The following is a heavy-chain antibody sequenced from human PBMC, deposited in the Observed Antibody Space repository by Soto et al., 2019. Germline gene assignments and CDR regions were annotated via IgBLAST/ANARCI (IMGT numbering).Heavy chain of an antibody. Sequence: GGSLRLSCTASGFTFGDYAMSWFRQAPGKGLEWVGFIRSKAYGGTTEYAASVKGRFTISRDDSKSIAYLQMNSLKTEDTAVYYCTRDIYSSSSLVFDYWGQGTLVTVSS. CDR3: TRDIYSSSSLVFDY. CDR2: IRSKAYGGTT. J-gene: IGHJ4*02. CDR1: GFTFGDYA. V-gene: IGHV3-49*03. D-gene: IGHD6-6*01.